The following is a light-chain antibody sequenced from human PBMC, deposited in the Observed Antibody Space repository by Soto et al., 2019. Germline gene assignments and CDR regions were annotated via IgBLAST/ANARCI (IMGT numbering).Light chain of an antibody. Sequence: EIVLTQSPGTLSLSPGETATLSCRASQSVSSYLAWYQQKPGQSPRLLFYGASSRYTGIPDRFSASGSGTDFTLTISGLEPEDFALYYCQQYGTSPFTFGGGTKVEI. V-gene: IGKV3-20*01. CDR1: QSVSSY. CDR2: GAS. CDR3: QQYGTSPFT. J-gene: IGKJ4*01.